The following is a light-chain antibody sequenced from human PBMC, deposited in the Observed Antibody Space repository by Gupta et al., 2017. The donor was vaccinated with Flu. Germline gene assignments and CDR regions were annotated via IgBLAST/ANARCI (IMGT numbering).Light chain of an antibody. V-gene: IGLV2-8*01. J-gene: IGLJ2*01. CDR2: GVT. CDR3: GAHAGKNDVI. Sequence: VTSSLTGTSSDVGGYDYVSWYRQNPAKANELMIYGVTRRPAGVPDRFSGSKAGNTASLTVSGRQADEEAHYYGGAHAGKNDVIFGGGTKLTVL. CDR1: SSDVGGYDY.